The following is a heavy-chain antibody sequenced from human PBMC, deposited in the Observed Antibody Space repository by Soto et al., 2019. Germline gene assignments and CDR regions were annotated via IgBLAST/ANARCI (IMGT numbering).Heavy chain of an antibody. V-gene: IGHV4-59*01. CDR1: DGSIINYD. CDR3: ARELRGRHFDY. D-gene: IGHD1-26*01. CDR2: IYYSGST. J-gene: IGHJ4*02. Sequence: PSETLCLPCSVSDGSIINYDWSWIRQPPGKGLEWIGYIYYSGSTNYNPSLKSRVTISVDTSKNQFSLKLSSVTAVDTAVYYCARELRGRHFDYWGQGTLVTVSS.